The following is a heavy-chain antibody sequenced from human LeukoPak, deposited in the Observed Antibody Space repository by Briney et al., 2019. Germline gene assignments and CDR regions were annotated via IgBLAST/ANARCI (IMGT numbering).Heavy chain of an antibody. CDR3: ARRVRAAAIWFDP. CDR1: GFTFSDYY. Sequence: GGSLRLSCAASGFTFSDYYMSWIRQAPGKGLEWVSYISSSSSTIYYADSVKGRFTISRDNAKNSLYLQMNSLRAEDTAMYYCARRVRAAAIWFDPWGQGTLVTVSS. V-gene: IGHV3-11*01. D-gene: IGHD6-13*01. CDR2: ISSSSSTI. J-gene: IGHJ5*02.